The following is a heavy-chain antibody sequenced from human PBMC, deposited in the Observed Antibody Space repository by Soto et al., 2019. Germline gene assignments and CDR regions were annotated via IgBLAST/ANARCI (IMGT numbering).Heavy chain of an antibody. D-gene: IGHD3-10*01. CDR3: ARANGSGSYYSYYGMDV. CDR2: INAGNGNT. Sequence: ASVKVSCKASGYTFTSYAMHWVRQAPGQRLEWMGWINAGNGNTKYSQKFQGRVTITRDTSASTAYMELSSLRSEDTAVYYCARANGSGSYYSYYGMDVWGQGTTVTVSS. CDR1: GYTFTSYA. V-gene: IGHV1-3*01. J-gene: IGHJ6*02.